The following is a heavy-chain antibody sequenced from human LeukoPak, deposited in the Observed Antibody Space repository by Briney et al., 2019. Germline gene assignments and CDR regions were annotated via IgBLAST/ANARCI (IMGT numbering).Heavy chain of an antibody. D-gene: IGHD3-16*02. CDR1: GYTFTSYG. Sequence: ASVKVSCKASGYTFTSYGISWVRQAPGQGLEWMGWINAGNGNTKYSQEFQGRVTITRDTSASTAYMELSSLRSEDTAVYYCARAGDYVWGSYRYTNGFFDYWGQGTLVTVSS. V-gene: IGHV1-3*01. J-gene: IGHJ4*02. CDR2: INAGNGNT. CDR3: ARAGDYVWGSYRYTNGFFDY.